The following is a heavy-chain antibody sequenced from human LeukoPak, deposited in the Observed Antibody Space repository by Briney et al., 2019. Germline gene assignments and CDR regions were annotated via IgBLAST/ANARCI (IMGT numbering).Heavy chain of an antibody. D-gene: IGHD6-19*01. CDR2: ISAYNGNT. CDR1: GYTFTSYG. V-gene: IGHV1-18*01. Sequence: ASVKVSCKASGYTFTSYGISWVRQAPGQGLEWMGWISAYNGNTNYAQKLQGRVTMTTDTSTSTAYMELRSLRSDDTAVYYCARDFVAGTGLFHYYYMDVWGKGTTVTISS. CDR3: ARDFVAGTGLFHYYYMDV. J-gene: IGHJ6*03.